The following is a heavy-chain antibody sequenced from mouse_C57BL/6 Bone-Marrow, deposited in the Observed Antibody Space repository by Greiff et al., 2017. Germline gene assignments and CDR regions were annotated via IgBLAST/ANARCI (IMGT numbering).Heavy chain of an antibody. CDR3: TTCGTTVVAPYYFDY. J-gene: IGHJ2*01. CDR1: GYNIKDAY. Sequence: VQLQQSGAELVRPGASVKLSCTASGYNIKDAYMHWVKQRPEQGLEWIGWIDPENGDTEYASKFQGKATITADTSSSTAYLQLRSLTTDDSAVYYSTTCGTTVVAPYYFDYWGQGTTLTVSS. D-gene: IGHD1-1*01. CDR2: IDPENGDT. V-gene: IGHV14-4*01.